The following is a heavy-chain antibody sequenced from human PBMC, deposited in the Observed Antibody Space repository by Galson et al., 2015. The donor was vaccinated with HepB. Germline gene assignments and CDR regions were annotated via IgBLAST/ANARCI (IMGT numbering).Heavy chain of an antibody. CDR3: AKQSSGYSYGYGSWFDP. D-gene: IGHD5-18*01. CDR1: GFTFSSYA. V-gene: IGHV3-30-3*02. J-gene: IGHJ5*02. Sequence: SLRLSCAASGFTFSSYAMHWVRQAPGKGLEWVAVISYDGSNKYYADSVKGRFTISRDNSKNTLYLQMNSLRAEDTAVYYCAKQSSGYSYGYGSWFDPWGQGTLVTVSS. CDR2: ISYDGSNK.